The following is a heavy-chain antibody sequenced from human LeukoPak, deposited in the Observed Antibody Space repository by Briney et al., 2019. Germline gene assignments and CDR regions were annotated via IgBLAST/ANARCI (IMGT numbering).Heavy chain of an antibody. Sequence: GGSLRLSCAASGFTFSSYAISWVRQAPGQGLEWMGGIIPIFGTANYAQKFQGRVTITADESTSTAYMELSSLRSEDTAVYYCTTAMVVTAILYFQHWGQGTLVTVSS. CDR1: GFTFSSYA. CDR3: TTAMVVTAILYFQH. J-gene: IGHJ1*01. CDR2: IIPIFGTA. V-gene: IGHV1-69*01. D-gene: IGHD2-21*02.